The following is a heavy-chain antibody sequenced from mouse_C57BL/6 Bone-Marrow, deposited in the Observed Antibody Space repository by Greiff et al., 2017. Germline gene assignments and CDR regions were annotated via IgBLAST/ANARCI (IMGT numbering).Heavy chain of an antibody. CDR3: ARHEDRYYYGSSYFDY. Sequence: VQRVESGAELVKPGASVKLSCKASGYTFTEYTIHWVKQRSGQGLERIGWFYPGSGSIKYNEKFKDKATLTADKSSSTVYMELSRLTSEDSAVYFCARHEDRYYYGSSYFDYWGQGTTLTVSS. J-gene: IGHJ2*01. CDR2: FYPGSGSI. CDR1: GYTFTEYT. V-gene: IGHV1-62-2*01. D-gene: IGHD1-1*01.